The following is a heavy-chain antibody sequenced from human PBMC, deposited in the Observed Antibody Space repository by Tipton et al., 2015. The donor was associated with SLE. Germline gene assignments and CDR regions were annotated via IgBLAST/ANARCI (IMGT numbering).Heavy chain of an antibody. CDR1: GGSISSYY. J-gene: IGHJ6*03. CDR3: ARGGLGVSYYYYMDV. Sequence: TLSLTCTVSGGSISSYYWSWIRQPPGKGLGWIGYIYYSGSTNYNPSLKSRVTISVDTSKNQFSLKLSSVTAADTAVYYCARGGLGVSYYYYMDVWGKGTTVTVSS. V-gene: IGHV4-59*01. D-gene: IGHD1-26*01. CDR2: IYYSGST.